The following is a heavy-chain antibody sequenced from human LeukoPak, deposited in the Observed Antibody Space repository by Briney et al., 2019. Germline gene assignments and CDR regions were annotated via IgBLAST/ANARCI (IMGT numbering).Heavy chain of an antibody. J-gene: IGHJ4*02. CDR3: ATWVSSSWDY. D-gene: IGHD6-13*01. Sequence: GASVKVSCKASGYTVTSYYMHWVRQAPGQGLEWMGILNPSGGSSSYAQKFQGRVTMTEDTSTDTAYMELSSLRSEDTAVYYCATWVSSSWDYWGQGTLVTVSS. CDR2: LNPSGGSS. CDR1: GYTVTSYY. V-gene: IGHV1-46*01.